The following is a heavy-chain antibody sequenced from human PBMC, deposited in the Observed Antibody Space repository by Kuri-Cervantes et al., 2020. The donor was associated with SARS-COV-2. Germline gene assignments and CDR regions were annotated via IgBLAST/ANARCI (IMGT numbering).Heavy chain of an antibody. CDR2: INHTGST. J-gene: IGHJ2*01. D-gene: IGHD6-19*01. CDR3: ASPQWLVPRKVDWYFDV. V-gene: IGHV4-34*01. CDR1: GGSISSYY. Sequence: GSLGLSCTVSGGSISSYYWSWIRQPPGKGLEWIGEINHTGSTNYNPSLKSRVTISVDTSKNQYSLRLTSVTAADTAVYFCASPQWLVPRKVDWYFDVWGRGTLVTVSS.